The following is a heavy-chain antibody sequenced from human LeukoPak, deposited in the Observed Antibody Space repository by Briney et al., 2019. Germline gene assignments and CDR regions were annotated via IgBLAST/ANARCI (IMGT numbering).Heavy chain of an antibody. CDR1: GFTFSSYA. Sequence: GGSLRLSCAASGFTFSSYAMSWVRQAPGKGLEWVSGISGSGGSTYYADSVKGRFIISRDISKNTLYLQMNSLRAEDSALYYCARGGRGSAAVVAPRSFDIWGRGTMVTVSS. D-gene: IGHD3-22*01. J-gene: IGHJ3*02. CDR3: ARGGRGSAAVVAPRSFDI. V-gene: IGHV3-23*01. CDR2: ISGSGGST.